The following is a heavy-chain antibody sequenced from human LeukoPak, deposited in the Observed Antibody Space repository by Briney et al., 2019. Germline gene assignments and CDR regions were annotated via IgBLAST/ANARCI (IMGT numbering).Heavy chain of an antibody. CDR2: IYPGDSDT. CDR1: GYSFTSYW. J-gene: IGHJ4*02. D-gene: IGHD2-2*01. CDR3: ARQLDCSSTSCPAPFDY. V-gene: IGHV5-51*01. Sequence: GESLKISCKGSGYSFTSYWIGWVRQMPGKGLEWTGIIYPGDSDTRYSPSFQGQVTISADKSISTAYLQWSSLKASDTAMYYCARQLDCSSTSCPAPFDYWGQGTLVTVSS.